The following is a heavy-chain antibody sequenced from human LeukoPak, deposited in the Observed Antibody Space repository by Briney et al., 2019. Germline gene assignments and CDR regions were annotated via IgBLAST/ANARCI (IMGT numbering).Heavy chain of an antibody. CDR2: MNPNSGDT. CDR1: GYTFADYY. V-gene: IGHV1-2*02. Sequence: ASVKVSCKASGYTFADYYIHWVRQAPGQGLEWVGWMNPNSGDTNYARSFQGRVTMTRDTSISTAYMELSRLRFDDTAVYYCARDYCSGGSCYKGDDFDYWGQGTLVTVSS. D-gene: IGHD2-15*01. J-gene: IGHJ4*02. CDR3: ARDYCSGGSCYKGDDFDY.